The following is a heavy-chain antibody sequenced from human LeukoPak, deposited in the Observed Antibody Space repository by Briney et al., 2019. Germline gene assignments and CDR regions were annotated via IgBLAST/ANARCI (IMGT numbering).Heavy chain of an antibody. CDR2: ISGSGGST. D-gene: IGHD6-19*01. J-gene: IGHJ4*02. CDR3: AKEEQWLPGDY. V-gene: IGHV3-23*01. CDR1: RLTFSSYA. Sequence: GGSLRLSCAASRLTFSSYAMSWVRQAPGEGREWVSAISGSGGSTYYADSVKGRFTISRDNSKNTLYLQMNSLRAEDTAVYYCAKEEQWLPGDYWGQGTLVTVSS.